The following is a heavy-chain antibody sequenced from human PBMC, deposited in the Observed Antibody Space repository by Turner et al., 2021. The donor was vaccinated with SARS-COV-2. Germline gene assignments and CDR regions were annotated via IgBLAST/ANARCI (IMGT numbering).Heavy chain of an antibody. CDR1: GFTFSNYA. J-gene: IGHJ4*02. CDR2: ISYDGSYK. Sequence: QVQLVESGGGVVQPGRSLRLSCAASGFTFSNYAMHWVRQAPGKGLEWVGFISYDGSYKYYADSVKGRFTISRDNSKNTLYLQMNSLRAEDTAVYYCARDREDCSSSSCYEAYWGQGTLVTVSS. V-gene: IGHV3-30-3*01. CDR3: ARDREDCSSSSCYEAY. D-gene: IGHD2-2*01.